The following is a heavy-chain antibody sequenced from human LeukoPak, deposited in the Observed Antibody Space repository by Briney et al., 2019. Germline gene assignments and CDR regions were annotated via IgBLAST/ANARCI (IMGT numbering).Heavy chain of an antibody. CDR3: ARESSGTGRDYDYVWGSYTQYYFDY. D-gene: IGHD3-16*01. CDR1: GFTFSSYW. J-gene: IGHJ4*02. V-gene: IGHV3-48*01. CDR2: ISSSSSTI. Sequence: PGGSLRLSCAASGFTFSSYWMSWVRQAPGKGLEWVSYISSSSSTIYYADSVKGRFTISRDNAKNSLYLQMNSLRAEDTAVYYCARESSGTGRDYDYVWGSYTQYYFDYWGQGTLVTVSS.